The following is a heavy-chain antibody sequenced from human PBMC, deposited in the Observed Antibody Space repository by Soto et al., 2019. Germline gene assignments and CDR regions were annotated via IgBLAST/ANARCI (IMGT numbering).Heavy chain of an antibody. CDR2: ISSSSSYI. D-gene: IGHD3-16*01. CDR1: GFTFSSYS. CDR3: ARDFLRGSDAFDI. Sequence: EVQLVESGGGLVKPGGSPRLSCAASGFTFSSYSMNWVRQAPGKGLEWVSSISSSSSYIYYADSVKGRFTISRDNAKNSLYLQMNSLRAEDTAVYYCARDFLRGSDAFDIWGQGTMVTVSS. J-gene: IGHJ3*02. V-gene: IGHV3-21*01.